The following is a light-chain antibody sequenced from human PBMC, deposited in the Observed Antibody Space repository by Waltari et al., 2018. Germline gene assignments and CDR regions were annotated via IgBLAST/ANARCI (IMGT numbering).Light chain of an antibody. J-gene: IGKJ1*01. CDR2: LGS. V-gene: IGKV2-28*01. CDR1: QRLLHSNGKNY. Sequence: DVVMTQSPLSLPVTPGAPASISCRSSQRLLHSNGKNYLDWYLQKPGQSPQVLIYLGSNRASGVPDRFSGSGSGTDFTLEISRVEAEDVGVYYCMQALQTPRTFGQGTKVEIK. CDR3: MQALQTPRT.